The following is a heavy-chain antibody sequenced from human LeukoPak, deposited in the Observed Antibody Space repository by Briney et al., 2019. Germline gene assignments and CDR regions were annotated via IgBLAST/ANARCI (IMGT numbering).Heavy chain of an antibody. CDR1: GYTFSNYG. CDR3: AREITYDYVWGSSRLYYFDK. CDR2: ISAHNGNT. J-gene: IGHJ4*02. Sequence: ASVKVSCKASGYTFSNYGITWVRQAPGQGLEWMGWISAHNGNTNYAQKLQGRVTMTTDTSTSTAYMELRSLRSDDTAVYYCAREITYDYVWGSSRLYYFDKWGQGTLVTVSS. D-gene: IGHD3-16*02. V-gene: IGHV1-18*01.